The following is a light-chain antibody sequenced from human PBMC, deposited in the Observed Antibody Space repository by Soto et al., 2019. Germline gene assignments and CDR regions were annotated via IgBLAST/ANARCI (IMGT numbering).Light chain of an antibody. CDR3: QQDYNLPWT. J-gene: IGKJ1*01. V-gene: IGKV3D-7*01. Sequence: EIVLTQSPATLSLSPGDRATLSCRASHLISSNYLSWYQQKPGQAPRLLIYGASTRATGIPDRFSGSGSETDFTLTISSLQPEDFAVYYCQQDYNLPWTFGHGTKVDIK. CDR2: GAS. CDR1: HLISSNY.